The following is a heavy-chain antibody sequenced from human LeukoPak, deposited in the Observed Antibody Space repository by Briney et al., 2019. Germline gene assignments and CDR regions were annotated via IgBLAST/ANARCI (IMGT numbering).Heavy chain of an antibody. D-gene: IGHD3-22*01. CDR3: ARLYDSSGYGFDY. V-gene: IGHV1-2*02. Sequence: ASLKVSCKASGYTFTGYYMHWVRQAPGQGLEWMGWINPNSGGTNYAQKFQGRVTMTRDTSISTAYMELSRLRSDDTAMYYCARLYDSSGYGFDYWGQGTLVTVSS. CDR2: INPNSGGT. CDR1: GYTFTGYY. J-gene: IGHJ4*02.